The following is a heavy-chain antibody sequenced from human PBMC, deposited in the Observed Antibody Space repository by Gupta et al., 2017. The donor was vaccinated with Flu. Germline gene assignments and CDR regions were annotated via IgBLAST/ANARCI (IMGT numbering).Heavy chain of an antibody. Sequence: QVQLQQSGPGLVKPSQTLSLTCAISGDSVSSNSASWNWIRQSPSRGLEWLGRTYYRSKWYYDYAISMTGRIIVNADTSKNQFSLQVNFVTPEDTAVYYCARGGIGGTVALFAYWGQGIPVTVSS. CDR2: TYYRSKWYY. CDR1: GDSVSSNSAS. J-gene: IGHJ4*02. V-gene: IGHV6-1*01. CDR3: ARGGIGGTVALFAY. D-gene: IGHD6-19*01.